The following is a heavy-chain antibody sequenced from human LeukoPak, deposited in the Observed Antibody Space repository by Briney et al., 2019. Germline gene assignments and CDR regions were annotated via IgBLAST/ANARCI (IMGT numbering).Heavy chain of an antibody. CDR3: ARGNQYYYDSSGYYPYDAFDI. D-gene: IGHD3-22*01. Sequence: PSETLSLTCTDSGGSISSYYWSWIRQPPGKGLEWIGYIYYSGSTNYNPSLKSRVTISVDTSKNQFSLKLSSVTAADTAVYYCARGNQYYYDSSGYYPYDAFDIWGQGTMVAVSS. CDR2: IYYSGST. V-gene: IGHV4-59*01. CDR1: GGSISSYY. J-gene: IGHJ3*02.